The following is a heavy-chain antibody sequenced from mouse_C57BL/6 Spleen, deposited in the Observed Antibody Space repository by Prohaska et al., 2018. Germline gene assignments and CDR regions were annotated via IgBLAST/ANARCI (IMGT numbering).Heavy chain of an antibody. V-gene: IGHV5-6*01. D-gene: IGHD6-1*01. CDR2: ISSGGSYT. J-gene: IGHJ2*01. Sequence: GFTFSSYGMSWVRQTPDKRLEWVATISSGGSYTYYPDSVKGRFTISRENAKNTLYLQMSSLKSEDTAMYYCARHESSPYYFDYWGQGTTLTVSS. CDR3: ARHESSPYYFDY. CDR1: GFTFSSYG.